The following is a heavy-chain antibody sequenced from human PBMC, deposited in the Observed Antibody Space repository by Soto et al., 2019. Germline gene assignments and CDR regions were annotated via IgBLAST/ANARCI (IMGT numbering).Heavy chain of an antibody. CDR3: ARGGGNFDQ. CDR1: GFTISTYW. J-gene: IGHJ4*02. Sequence: GGSLRLSCAASGFTISTYWMSWVRQAPGKGLEWLANIKQDGSEENYVDSVKGRFTISRDNAKNSLYLQMSSLRGEDTAVYYCARGGGNFDQWGQGTLVTVS. CDR2: IKQDGSEE. D-gene: IGHD3-3*01. V-gene: IGHV3-7*05.